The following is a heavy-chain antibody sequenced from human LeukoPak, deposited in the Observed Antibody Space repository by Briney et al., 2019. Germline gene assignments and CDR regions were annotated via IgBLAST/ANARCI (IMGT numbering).Heavy chain of an antibody. CDR1: GYTFTGYY. J-gene: IGHJ4*02. Sequence: ASVKVSCKASGYTFTGYYMHWMRQAPGQGLEWMGWISAYNGNTNYAQKLQGRVTMTTDTSTSTAYMELRSLRSDDTAVYYCARDGVNRGVYGYWGQGTLVTVSS. D-gene: IGHD3-10*01. V-gene: IGHV1-18*04. CDR2: ISAYNGNT. CDR3: ARDGVNRGVYGY.